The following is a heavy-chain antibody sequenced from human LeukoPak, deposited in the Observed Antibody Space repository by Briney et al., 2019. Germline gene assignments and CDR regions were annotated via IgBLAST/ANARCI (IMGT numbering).Heavy chain of an antibody. CDR3: ARASLDIVVVPAAIPYYYMDV. CDR2: IIPIFGTA. J-gene: IGHJ6*03. CDR1: GGTFSSYA. D-gene: IGHD2-2*02. Sequence: SVKVSCKASGGTFSSYAISWVRQAPGQGLEWMGGIIPIFGTANYAQKFRGRVTITADESTCTAYMELSSLRSEDTAVYYCARASLDIVVVPAAIPYYYMDVWGKGTTVTVSS. V-gene: IGHV1-69*13.